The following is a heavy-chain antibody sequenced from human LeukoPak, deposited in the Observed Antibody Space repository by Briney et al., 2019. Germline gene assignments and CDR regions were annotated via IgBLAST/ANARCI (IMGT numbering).Heavy chain of an antibody. CDR2: INHSGST. J-gene: IGHJ4*02. D-gene: IGHD6-13*01. CDR3: ARDHYNKSWYKY. V-gene: IGHV4-34*01. CDR1: GGSFSGYY. Sequence: SETLSLTCAVYGGSFSGYYWSWIRQPPGKGLEWIGEINHSGSTNYNPSLKSRVTLSVDTSKDQFSLKLTSVTAADMALYYCARDHYNKSWYKYWGQGTLVTVSS.